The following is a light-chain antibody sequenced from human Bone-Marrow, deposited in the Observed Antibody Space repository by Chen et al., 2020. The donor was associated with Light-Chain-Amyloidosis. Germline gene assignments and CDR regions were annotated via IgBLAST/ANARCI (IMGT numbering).Light chain of an antibody. Sequence: QSVLTQPPSASGTPGQRVTISCSGASSNIGINYVYWYQHFPESAPNPLIHRKNQRPSGVPHRVSAFKSGNSAVLAVRGLRSEDEADYCCTECDGSISVYVFGAGTTVIVL. CDR3: TECDGSISVYV. CDR2: RKN. J-gene: IGLJ1*01. CDR1: SSNIGINY. V-gene: IGLV1-47*01.